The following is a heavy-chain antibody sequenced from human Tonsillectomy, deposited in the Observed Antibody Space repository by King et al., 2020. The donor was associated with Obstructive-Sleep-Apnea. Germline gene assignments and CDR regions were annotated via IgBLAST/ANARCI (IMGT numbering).Heavy chain of an antibody. D-gene: IGHD3-22*01. J-gene: IGHJ4*02. CDR1: GGSFSGDY. V-gene: IGHV4-34*01. CDR2: INHSGST. Sequence: VQLQQWGSGLLKPSETLSLTCAVYGGSFSGDYCSWIRQPPGKGLEWFGVINHSGSTNYNPSLKSRVTISVDTSKNQFSLKLSSVTAADTAVYYCARGYDSSGYYRYWGQGTLVTVSS. CDR3: ARGYDSSGYYRY.